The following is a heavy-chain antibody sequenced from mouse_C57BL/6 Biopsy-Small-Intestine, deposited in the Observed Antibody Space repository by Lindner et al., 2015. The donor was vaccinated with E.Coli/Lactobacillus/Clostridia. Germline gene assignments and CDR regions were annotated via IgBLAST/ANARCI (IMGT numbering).Heavy chain of an antibody. J-gene: IGHJ1*03. D-gene: IGHD2-5*01. Sequence: VQLQESGAELMKPGVSVKVSCKATGYTFTGYWIEWIKQRPGHGLEWIGEILPGSGSTKYNEKFKGKATFTADTSSNTAYMQLSSLTTEDSAIYYCAGYYSNFLTYWYFDVWGTGTTVTVSS. V-gene: IGHV1-9*01. CDR3: AGYYSNFLTYWYFDV. CDR2: ILPGSGST. CDR1: GYTFTGYW.